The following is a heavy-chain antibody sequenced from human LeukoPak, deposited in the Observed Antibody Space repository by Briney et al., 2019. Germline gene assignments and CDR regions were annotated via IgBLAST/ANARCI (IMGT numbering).Heavy chain of an antibody. CDR1: GFTFSSYA. V-gene: IGHV3-23*01. CDR3: AKERYIVLMVYAEDY. J-gene: IGHJ4*02. Sequence: GGSLRLSCAASGFTFSSYAMSWVRQAPGKGLEWVSAISGSGGSTYYADSVKGRFTISRDNSKNTLYPQMNSLRAEDTAVYYCAKERYIVLMVYAEDYWGQGTLVTVSS. CDR2: ISGSGGST. D-gene: IGHD2-8*01.